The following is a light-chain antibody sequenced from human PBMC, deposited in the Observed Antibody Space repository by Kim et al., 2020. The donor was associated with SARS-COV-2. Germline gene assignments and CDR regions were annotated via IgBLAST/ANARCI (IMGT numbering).Light chain of an antibody. V-gene: IGKV3-11*01. CDR1: QSVSSS. CDR3: QQRSNWPLT. J-gene: IGKJ4*01. Sequence: IVLTQSPATLSLSPGERATLSCRASQSVSSSLAWYQQKPGQAPRLLIYDASTRASGIPVRFSGSGSGTDFTLTISSLEPGDFAIYYCQQRSNWPLTFGGGTKVDIK. CDR2: DAS.